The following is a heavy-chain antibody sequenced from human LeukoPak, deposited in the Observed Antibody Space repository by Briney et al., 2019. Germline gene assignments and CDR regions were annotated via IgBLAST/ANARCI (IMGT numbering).Heavy chain of an antibody. CDR3: AKDGDTGGYSYFDY. CDR1: GFTFSTYG. CDR2: IRSDGTEK. V-gene: IGHV3-30*02. J-gene: IGHJ4*02. Sequence: PGGSLRLSCGASGFTFSTYGVHWVRQAPGKGLEWVAFIRSDGTEKYYVDSVKGRFTISRDNSKNTLYLQMNSLRPEDTALYFCAKDGDTGGYSYFDYWGQGTLVTVSS. D-gene: IGHD3-22*01.